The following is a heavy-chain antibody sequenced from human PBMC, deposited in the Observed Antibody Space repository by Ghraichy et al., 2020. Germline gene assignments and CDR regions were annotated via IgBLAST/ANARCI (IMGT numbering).Heavy chain of an antibody. CDR3: ARGTSYSSDAFDI. V-gene: IGHV4-59*01. CDR2: IYYSGST. D-gene: IGHD5-18*01. Sequence: SETLSLTCTVSGGSISSYYWSWIRQPPGKGLEWIGYIYYSGSTNYNPSLKSRVTISVDTSKNQFSLKLSSVTAADTAVYYCARGTSYSSDAFDIWGQGTMATVS. CDR1: GGSISSYY. J-gene: IGHJ3*02.